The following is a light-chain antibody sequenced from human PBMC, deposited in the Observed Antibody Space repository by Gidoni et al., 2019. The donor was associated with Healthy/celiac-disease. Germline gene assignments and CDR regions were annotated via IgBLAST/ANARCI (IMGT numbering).Light chain of an antibody. CDR3: CSYAGSSTFDWV. V-gene: IGLV2-23*03. CDR1: SSDVGSYNL. CDR2: EGS. Sequence: QSALTQPASESGSPGQSITISCTGTSSDVGSYNLVSWYQQHPGKAPKLMIYEGSKRPSGVSNRFSGSKSGNTASLTISGLQAEDEADYYCCSYAGSSTFDWVFGGGTKLTVL. J-gene: IGLJ3*02.